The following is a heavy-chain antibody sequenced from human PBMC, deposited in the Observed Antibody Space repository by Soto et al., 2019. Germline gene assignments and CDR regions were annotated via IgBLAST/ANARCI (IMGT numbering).Heavy chain of an antibody. J-gene: IGHJ4*02. V-gene: IGHV3-23*01. D-gene: IGHD3-10*01. CDR2: LSGSGGTT. Sequence: EVQLLESGGGSLRLSCTVSGVTFSNYAMNWVRQAPGKGLEWVSSLSGSGGTTYYADSVKGRFIISRDNSKNTLYLLMNSLRAEDTALYYCAKQRADYGSGADTFYFDSWGQGALVTVSS. CDR3: AKQRADYGSGADTFYFDS. CDR1: GVTFSNYA.